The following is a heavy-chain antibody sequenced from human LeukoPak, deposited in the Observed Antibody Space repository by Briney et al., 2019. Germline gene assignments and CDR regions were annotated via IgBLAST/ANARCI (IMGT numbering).Heavy chain of an antibody. V-gene: IGHV4-61*02. CDR1: GGSISSGSYY. D-gene: IGHD3-16*02. CDR2: IYTSGST. Sequence: KPSQTLSLTCTVSGGSISSGSYYWSWIRQPAGKGLEWIGRIYTSGSTNYNPSLKSRVTISVDTSKNQFSLKLSSVTAADTAVYYCARDFGLSLHDVWGKGTTVTVSS. J-gene: IGHJ6*04. CDR3: ARDFGLSLHDV.